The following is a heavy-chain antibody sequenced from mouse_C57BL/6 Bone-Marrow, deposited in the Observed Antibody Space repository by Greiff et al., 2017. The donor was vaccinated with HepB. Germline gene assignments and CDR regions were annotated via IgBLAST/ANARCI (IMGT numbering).Heavy chain of an antibody. CDR2: IYPGNSDT. D-gene: IGHD2-1*01. CDR3: TRKDYGNYLYYAMDY. Sequence: VQLQQSGTVLARPGASVKMSCKTSGYTFTSYWMHWVKQRPGQGLEWIGAIYPGNSDTSYNQKFKGKAKLTAVTSASTAYMELSSLTNEDSAVYYCTRKDYGNYLYYAMDYWGQGTSVTVSS. CDR1: GYTFTSYW. J-gene: IGHJ4*01. V-gene: IGHV1-5*01.